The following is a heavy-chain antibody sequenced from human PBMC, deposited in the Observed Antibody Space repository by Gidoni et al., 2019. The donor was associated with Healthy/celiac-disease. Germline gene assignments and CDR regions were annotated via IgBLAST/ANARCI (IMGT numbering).Heavy chain of an antibody. Sequence: QVQLVQSGAEVKKPGSSVKVSCKASGGTFSSYAISWVRQAPGQGLEWMGGIIPSFGTANYAQKFQGRVTITADESTSTAYMELSSLRSEDTAVYYCARGATVVTLGYYYYGMDVWGQGTTVTVSS. V-gene: IGHV1-69*01. CDR3: ARGATVVTLGYYYYGMDV. CDR1: GGTFSSYA. J-gene: IGHJ6*02. CDR2: IIPSFGTA. D-gene: IGHD4-17*01.